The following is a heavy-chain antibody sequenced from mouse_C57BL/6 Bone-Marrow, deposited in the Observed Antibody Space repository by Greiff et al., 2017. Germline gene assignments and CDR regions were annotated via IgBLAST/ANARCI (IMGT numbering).Heavy chain of an antibody. J-gene: IGHJ2*01. D-gene: IGHD2-10*02. CDR1: GYTFTSYW. Sequence: QVQLQQSVAELVRPGASVKLSCKASGYTFTSYWITWVKQRPGQGLEWIGDLYPGSGSTNYNEKFKSKATLTVDTSSSTAYMQLSSLTSDYSAVYYCLEWLDYWGQGTTLTVSS. V-gene: IGHV1-55*01. CDR3: LEWLDY. CDR2: LYPGSGST.